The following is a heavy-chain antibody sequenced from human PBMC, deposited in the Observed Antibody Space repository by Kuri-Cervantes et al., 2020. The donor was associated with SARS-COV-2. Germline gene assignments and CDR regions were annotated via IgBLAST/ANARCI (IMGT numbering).Heavy chain of an antibody. CDR2: IYSGGST. CDR3: ARDGRSSSSSSKYYYYYMDV. Sequence: GESLKISCAASGFTVSSNYMSWVRQAPGKGLEWVSVIYSGGSTYYADSVKGRFTISRDNSKNTLYLQMNSLRAEDTAVYYCARDGRSSSSSSKYYYYYMDVWGKGTTVTVYS. D-gene: IGHD6-6*01. V-gene: IGHV3-66*01. J-gene: IGHJ6*03. CDR1: GFTVSSNY.